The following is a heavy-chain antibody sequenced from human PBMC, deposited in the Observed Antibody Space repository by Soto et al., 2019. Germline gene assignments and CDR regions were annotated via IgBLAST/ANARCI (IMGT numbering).Heavy chain of an antibody. CDR3: VARGMTYDFLSGPQPFDT. V-gene: IGHV4-34*01. CDR2: INHRGGA. J-gene: IGHJ5*01. CDR1: NGSFTDYF. Sequence: XETLSLSCAAHNGSFTDYFWTWIRQSPGKGLEWIGEINHRGGATYNPSLRSRVTISIDTSKNHFSLSLRSLTAADTAVYYCVARGMTYDFLSGPQPFDTWGHGTLVTVSS. D-gene: IGHD3-3*01.